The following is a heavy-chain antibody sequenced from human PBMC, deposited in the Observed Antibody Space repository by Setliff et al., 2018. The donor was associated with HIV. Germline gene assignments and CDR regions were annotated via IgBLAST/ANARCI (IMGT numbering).Heavy chain of an antibody. Sequence: SETLSLTCTVSGGSISSSSYYWGWIRQPQGKGLEWIGSIYYSGSTYYNPSLKSRVTISVDTSKNQFSLKLSSVTAADTAVYYCARLIPPYCSGGSCYYFDYWGQGTLVTVSS. CDR2: IYYSGST. D-gene: IGHD2-15*01. V-gene: IGHV4-39*01. CDR3: ARLIPPYCSGGSCYYFDY. J-gene: IGHJ4*02. CDR1: GGSISSSSYY.